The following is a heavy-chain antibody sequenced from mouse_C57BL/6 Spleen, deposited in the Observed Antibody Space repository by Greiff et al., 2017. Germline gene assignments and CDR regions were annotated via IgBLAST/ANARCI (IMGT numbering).Heavy chain of an antibody. CDR3: ASGGNCFSSFDY. CDR2: IYPGDGDT. J-gene: IGHJ2*01. D-gene: IGHD1-1*02. CDR1: GYAFSSSW. Sequence: VQLQQSGPELVKPGASVKISCKASGYAFSSSWMNWVKQRPGKGLEWIGRIYPGDGDTNYNGKFKGKATLTADKSSSTASMQLRSLTSEVSAVYFCASGGNCFSSFDYWGQGTTLTVSS. V-gene: IGHV1-82*01.